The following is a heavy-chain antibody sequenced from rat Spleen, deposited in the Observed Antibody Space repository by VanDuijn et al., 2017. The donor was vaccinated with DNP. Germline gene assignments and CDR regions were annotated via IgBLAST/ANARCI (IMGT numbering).Heavy chain of an antibody. CDR2: INTDGGST. Sequence: EVQLVESGGDLVQPGRSLKLSCVAAGFTFNNYWMTWIRQVPGKGLEWVASINTDGGSTYYPDSVKGRFTISRDNAKSSLYLQMNSLKSEDTATYYCARWPGYNPPYAMDAWGQGTSVTVSS. CDR3: ARWPGYNPPYAMDA. CDR1: GFTFNNYW. J-gene: IGHJ4*01. V-gene: IGHV5-31*01. D-gene: IGHD1-4*01.